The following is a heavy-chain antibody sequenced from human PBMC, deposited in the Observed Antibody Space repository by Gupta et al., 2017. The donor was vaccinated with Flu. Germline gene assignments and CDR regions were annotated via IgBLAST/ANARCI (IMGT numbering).Heavy chain of an antibody. CDR1: GFTFSSYG. D-gene: IGHD6-13*01. CDR3: ARDSSSWYGTWYFDL. CDR2: IRYDGSNK. J-gene: IGHJ2*01. V-gene: IGHV3-33*01. Sequence: QEQLVESGGGVVQPGRSLRLPCAASGFTFSSYGMHWVRTAPGKGLEWVAVIRYDGSNKYYADSVKGRFTISRDNAENTLYLQMNSLRAEDTAVYYCARDSSSWYGTWYFDLWGRGTLVTGSS.